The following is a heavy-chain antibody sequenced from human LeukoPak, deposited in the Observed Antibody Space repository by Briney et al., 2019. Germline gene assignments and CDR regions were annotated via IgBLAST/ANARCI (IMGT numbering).Heavy chain of an antibody. CDR1: GYTFTSYG. J-gene: IGHJ4*02. D-gene: IGHD6-13*01. CDR2: ISAYNGNT. V-gene: IGHV1-18*01. CDR3: ARGGRRAAAGTGLTY. Sequence: ASVKVSCKASGYTFTSYGISWVRQAPGQGLEWMGWISAYNGNTNYAQKLQGRVTMATDTSTSTAYMELRSLRSDDTAVYYCARGGRRAAAGTGLTYWGQGTLVTVSS.